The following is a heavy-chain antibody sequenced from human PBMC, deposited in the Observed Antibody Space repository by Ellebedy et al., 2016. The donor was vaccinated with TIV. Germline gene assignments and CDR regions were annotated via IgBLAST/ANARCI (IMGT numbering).Heavy chain of an antibody. V-gene: IGHV3-23*01. CDR3: AKDSGLRGRYYDN. J-gene: IGHJ4*02. D-gene: IGHD6-19*01. CDR1: GFTFSNYA. Sequence: PGGSLRLSCVASGFTFSNYAMGWVRQAPGKGLEWVSTISASGGNTHYADSLKGRFTISRDNSKNTVYLQFNSLRADDTAVYYWAKDSGLRGRYYDNWGQGTLVTVSS. CDR2: ISASGGNT.